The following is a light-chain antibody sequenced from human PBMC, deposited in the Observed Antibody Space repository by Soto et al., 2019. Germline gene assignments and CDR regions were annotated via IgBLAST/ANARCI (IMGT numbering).Light chain of an antibody. CDR1: SSNIGNNP. V-gene: IGLV1-44*01. J-gene: IGLJ3*02. CDR3: AAWDDSLTGGWV. Sequence: QSVLTQPPSASGTPGQRVTISCSGSSSNIGNNPVNWYQQLPGTAPKLLIYSNSHRPSGVPGRFSGAKSGTSASLAISGLQSVHADDYACAAWDDSLTGGWVFGGGTKVTVL. CDR2: SNS.